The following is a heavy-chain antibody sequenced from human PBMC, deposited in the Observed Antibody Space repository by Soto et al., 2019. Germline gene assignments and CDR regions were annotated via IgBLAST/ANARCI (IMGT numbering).Heavy chain of an antibody. V-gene: IGHV3-33*01. CDR1: GFTFSSYC. D-gene: IGHD7-27*01. J-gene: IGHJ4*02. Sequence: LRLSCAASGFTFSSYCMHWVRQAPGKGLEWVAVIWYDGSNKYYADSVKGRFTISRDNSKNTLYLQMNSLRAEDTAVYYCARDGSPGLFLGNQMASYFDYWGQATLVTVSS. CDR3: ARDGSPGLFLGNQMASYFDY. CDR2: IWYDGSNK.